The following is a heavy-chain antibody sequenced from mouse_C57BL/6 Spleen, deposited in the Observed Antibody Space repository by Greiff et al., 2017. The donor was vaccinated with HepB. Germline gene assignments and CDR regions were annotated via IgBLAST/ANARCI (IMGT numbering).Heavy chain of an antibody. CDR1: GFNIKDYY. J-gene: IGHJ4*01. Sequence: EVQLQQSGAELVKPGASVKLSCTASGFNIKDYYMHWVKQRTEQGLEWIGRIDPEDGETKYAPKFQGKATITADTSSNTAYLQLSSLTSEDTAVYYCSIPMVRGTYYYAMDYWGQGTSVTVSS. CDR3: SIPMVRGTYYYAMDY. V-gene: IGHV14-2*01. D-gene: IGHD2-1*01. CDR2: IDPEDGET.